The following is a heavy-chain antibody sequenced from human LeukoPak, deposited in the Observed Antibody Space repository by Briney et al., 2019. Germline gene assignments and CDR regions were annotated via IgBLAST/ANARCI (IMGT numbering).Heavy chain of an antibody. J-gene: IGHJ4*02. V-gene: IGHV1-18*01. D-gene: IGHD5-12*01. CDR3: ARDHNGGGYENAGY. Sequence: ASVKVSCKASGGTFSSYAISWVRQAPGQGLEWMGWISAYNGNTNYAQKLQGRVTMTTDTSTSTAYMELRSLRSDDTAVYYCARDHNGGGYENAGYWGQGTLVTVSS. CDR2: ISAYNGNT. CDR1: GGTFSSYA.